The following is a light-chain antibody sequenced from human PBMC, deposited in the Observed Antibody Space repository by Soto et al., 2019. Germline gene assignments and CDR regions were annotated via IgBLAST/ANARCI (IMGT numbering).Light chain of an antibody. CDR3: QQYNYWPPIT. V-gene: IGKV3-15*01. J-gene: IGKJ5*01. Sequence: EIVMTQSPATLSVSPGERATLSCRASQSVSYNLAWYQQKPDQAPRLLIYGVSTRATGIPARFSGSGSGTEFTLTISSLQSEDFAIYYCQQYNYWPPITFGQGTRLEI. CDR1: QSVSYN. CDR2: GVS.